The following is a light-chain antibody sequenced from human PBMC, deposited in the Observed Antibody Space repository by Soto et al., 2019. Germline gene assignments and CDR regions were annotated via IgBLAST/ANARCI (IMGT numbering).Light chain of an antibody. CDR3: QQSLDNPRT. CDR2: LAS. Sequence: DIKLTQSPSSLSASVGDRVTITCRASQKIHNFLSWYQHKRGKAPKLLIFLASTLETGVPSRFAGSGSGTDFTLTISHLEPEDFATYYCQQSLDNPRTFGGGTRVEIQ. CDR1: QKIHNF. J-gene: IGKJ4*01. V-gene: IGKV1-39*01.